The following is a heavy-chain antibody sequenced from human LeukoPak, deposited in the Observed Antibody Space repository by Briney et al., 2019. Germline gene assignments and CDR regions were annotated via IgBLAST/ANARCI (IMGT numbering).Heavy chain of an antibody. D-gene: IGHD2-2*01. Sequence: SETLSLTCAVYGGSFSGYYWSWIRQPPGKGLEWIGEINHSGSTNYNPSLKSRVTISVDTSKNQFSLKLSSVTAADTAVYYCARHLFRDQLLRGSYFDYWGQGTLVTVSS. CDR2: INHSGST. CDR3: ARHLFRDQLLRGSYFDY. J-gene: IGHJ4*02. V-gene: IGHV4-34*01. CDR1: GGSFSGYY.